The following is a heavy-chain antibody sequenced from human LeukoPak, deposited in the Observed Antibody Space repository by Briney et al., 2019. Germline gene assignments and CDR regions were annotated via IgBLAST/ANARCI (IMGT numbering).Heavy chain of an antibody. D-gene: IGHD5-18*01. Sequence: GRSLRLSCAASGFTFSSYGMHWVRQAPGKGLEWVAVISYDGSNKYYADSVEGRFTISRDNSKNTLYLQMNSLRAEDTAVYYCAKQQEGYSYGAIDYWGQGTLVTVSS. J-gene: IGHJ4*02. CDR1: GFTFSSYG. CDR3: AKQQEGYSYGAIDY. V-gene: IGHV3-30*18. CDR2: ISYDGSNK.